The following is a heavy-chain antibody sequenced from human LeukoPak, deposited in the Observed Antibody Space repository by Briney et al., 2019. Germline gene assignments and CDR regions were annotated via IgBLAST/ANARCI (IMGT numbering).Heavy chain of an antibody. CDR3: ATVGDNGGYYPFDY. CDR1: GVPISRSHFF. CDR2: IYYSGNT. J-gene: IGHJ4*02. Sequence: NASETLSLTCTVSGVPISRSHFFWGWIRQPPGKGLEWIGSIYYSGNTYYNTSLKSRLTIAVDTSRNQFSLKMSSVTAADTAVYYCATVGDNGGYYPFDYWGQGTLVTVSS. V-gene: IGHV4-39*01. D-gene: IGHD4-17*01.